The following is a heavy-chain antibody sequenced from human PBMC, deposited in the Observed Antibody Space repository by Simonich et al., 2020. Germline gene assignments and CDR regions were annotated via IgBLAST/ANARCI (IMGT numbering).Heavy chain of an antibody. J-gene: IGHJ4*02. CDR1: GFTFISYG. Sequence: QVQLVESGGGVVQPGRSLSLSCAASGFTFISYGRPWFRQAPCEGLGLVSIIWYDGNKKYYADSVKDRFTISRDNSKHTLYLQMNSLRAEDTAVYYCARPLPGIAVAGTPRDFDYWGQGTLVTVSS. CDR3: ARPLPGIAVAGTPRDFDY. V-gene: IGHV3-33*01. D-gene: IGHD6-19*01. CDR2: IWYDGNKK.